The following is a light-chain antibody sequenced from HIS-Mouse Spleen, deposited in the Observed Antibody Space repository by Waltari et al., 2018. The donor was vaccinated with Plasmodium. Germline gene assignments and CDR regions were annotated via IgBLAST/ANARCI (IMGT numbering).Light chain of an antibody. V-gene: IGLV2-14*03. Sequence: QSALTQPASVSGSPGQSITISCTGTSSYVGGYKYVSWYQQHPSKAPKLMFDDVSNRPSGFSNRFSGSKSGNTASLTISGLQAEDEADYYCSSYTSSSTVVFGGGTKLTVL. CDR2: DVS. CDR3: SSYTSSSTVV. CDR1: SSYVGGYKY. J-gene: IGLJ2*01.